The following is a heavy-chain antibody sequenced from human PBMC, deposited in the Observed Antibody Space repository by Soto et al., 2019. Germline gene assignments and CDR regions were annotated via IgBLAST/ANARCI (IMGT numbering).Heavy chain of an antibody. CDR3: ARELHVYYYYGMDV. CDR2: IIPIFGTA. V-gene: IGHV1-69*13. CDR1: GGTFSSYA. Sequence: RASVKVSCKASGGTFSSYAISWVRQAPGQGLEWMGGIIPIFGTANYAQKFQGRVTITADESTSTAYMELSSLRSEDTAVYYCARELHVYYYYGMDVWGQGTTVTVSS. J-gene: IGHJ6*02. D-gene: IGHD1-26*01.